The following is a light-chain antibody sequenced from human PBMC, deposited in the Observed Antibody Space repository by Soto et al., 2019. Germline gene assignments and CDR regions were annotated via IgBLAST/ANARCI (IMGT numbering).Light chain of an antibody. CDR1: SGDIGDYNY. Sequence: LTQPASVSGSTGQSITISCVGTSGDIGDYNYVSWYQQHPGKVPKVIIYDVSNRPSGVSYRFSGTKSGNTASLTVSGLQAEDEADYYCCSYTRSGTLIFGTGTKVTVL. CDR2: DVS. CDR3: CSYTRSGTLI. V-gene: IGLV2-14*01. J-gene: IGLJ1*01.